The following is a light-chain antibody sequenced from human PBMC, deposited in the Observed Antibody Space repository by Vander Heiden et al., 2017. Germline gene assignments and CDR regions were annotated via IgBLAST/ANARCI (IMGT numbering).Light chain of an antibody. CDR2: GAS. CDR1: QSVGSNT. V-gene: IGKV3-20*01. Sequence: EIVLTQSPGTLSLSPGERATLSCRASQSVGSNTFAWYQQKPGQAPRLLIYGASNRAAGIPDRFSGSGSGTDFTLTISILEPEDFAFYYCHLDGCSLWTFGQGTKVDVK. CDR3: HLDGCSLWT. J-gene: IGKJ1*01.